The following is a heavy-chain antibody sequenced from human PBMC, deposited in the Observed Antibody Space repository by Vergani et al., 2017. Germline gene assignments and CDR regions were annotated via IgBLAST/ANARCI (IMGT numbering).Heavy chain of an antibody. CDR3: ARGRITMVRGVNRDAFDI. V-gene: IGHV1-2*06. Sequence: QVQLVQSGAEVKKPGASVKVSCKASGYTFTGSYMHWVRQAPGQGLEWMGRINPNSGGTNYAQKFQGRVTMTRDTSISTAYMELSRLRSDDTAVYYCARGRITMVRGVNRDAFDIWGQGTMVTVSA. J-gene: IGHJ3*02. CDR2: INPNSGGT. CDR1: GYTFTGSY. D-gene: IGHD3-10*01.